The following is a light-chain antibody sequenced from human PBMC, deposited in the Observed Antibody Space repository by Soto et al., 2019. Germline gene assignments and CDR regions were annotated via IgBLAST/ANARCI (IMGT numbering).Light chain of an antibody. CDR1: QTVSSN. J-gene: IGKJ1*01. Sequence: EIVMTQSPATLSVSPGERATLSCRASQTVSSNLPWYQQRAGQAPRLLIYGASTRATDIPARFSGSGSETEFTLTISSLQSEDFAVYYCPHYSNWQTWTFGQGTRVDMK. CDR2: GAS. CDR3: PHYSNWQTWT. V-gene: IGKV3-15*01.